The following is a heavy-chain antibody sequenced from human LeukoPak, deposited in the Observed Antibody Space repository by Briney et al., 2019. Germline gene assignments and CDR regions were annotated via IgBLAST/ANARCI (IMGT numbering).Heavy chain of an antibody. Sequence: ASVKVSCKASGYTFTDYYMHWVRQAPGQGLEWMGWINPNSGGTNYAQKFQGRVTMTRDTSINTAYMELSRLRSDDTAVYYCVRDHYVSGNYVLDDYWGQGTLVTVSS. D-gene: IGHD3-16*01. CDR1: GYTFTDYY. CDR3: VRDHYVSGNYVLDDY. CDR2: INPNSGGT. J-gene: IGHJ4*02. V-gene: IGHV1-2*02.